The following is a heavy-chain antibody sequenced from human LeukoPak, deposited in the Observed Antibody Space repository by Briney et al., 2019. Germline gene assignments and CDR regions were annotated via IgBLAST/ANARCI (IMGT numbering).Heavy chain of an antibody. J-gene: IGHJ4*02. D-gene: IGHD4-11*01. CDR1: GLTFNNFG. CDR2: IRYDGTTK. CDR3: ARGGWVTTVTTFFES. Sequence: GGSLRLSCAASGLTFNNFGFHWVRQAPGKGLEWVAFIRYDGTTKYYADSVKGRFTISRDNPNNTLFLQMHSLRAEDTAVYYCARGGWVTTVTTFFESWGQGTLVSVSS. V-gene: IGHV3-30*02.